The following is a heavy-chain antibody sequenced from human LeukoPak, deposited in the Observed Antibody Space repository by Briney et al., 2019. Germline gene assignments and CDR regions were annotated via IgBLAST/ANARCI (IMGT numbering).Heavy chain of an antibody. D-gene: IGHD2-2*01. CDR2: VYFSGST. Sequence: SETLSLTCTVSGGSISSTSYYWGWIRQPPGKGLEWIGSVYFSGSTYYNPSLKSRVTISVDTSKNQFSLNLTSVTAADTAVYYCARTIVVVPVASFNYWGQGALVTVSS. CDR3: ARTIVVVPVASFNY. J-gene: IGHJ4*02. CDR1: GGSISSTSYY. V-gene: IGHV4-39*01.